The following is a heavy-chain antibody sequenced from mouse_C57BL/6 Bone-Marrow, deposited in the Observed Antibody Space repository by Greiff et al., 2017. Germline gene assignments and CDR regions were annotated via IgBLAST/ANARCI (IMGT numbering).Heavy chain of an antibody. Sequence: EVKLMESGGDLVKPGGSLKLSCAASGFTFSSYGMSWVRQTPDKRLEWVATISSGGSYTDYPDSVKGRFTISRDNAKNTLYLQMSSLKSEDTAMYYCARRYGSSYWYFDVWGTGTTVTVSS. V-gene: IGHV5-6*02. J-gene: IGHJ1*03. CDR2: ISSGGSYT. CDR1: GFTFSSYG. D-gene: IGHD1-1*01. CDR3: ARRYGSSYWYFDV.